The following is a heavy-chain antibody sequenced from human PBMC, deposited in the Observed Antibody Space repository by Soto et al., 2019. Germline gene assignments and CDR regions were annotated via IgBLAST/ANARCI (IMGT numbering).Heavy chain of an antibody. J-gene: IGHJ4*02. CDR1: VVSLSSYG. Sequence: GGNVRLSCAASVVSLSSYGIHFVRQAPGKGLEWVEVICYDASNKYYADSVKGRFTISRDNSKNTLYLKMNSLRAEDTAVYYCAKGRGGDCPQNSCYFGPDYWGQGT. CDR2: ICYDASNK. D-gene: IGHD2-21*01. V-gene: IGHV3-33*06. CDR3: AKGRGGDCPQNSCYFGPDY.